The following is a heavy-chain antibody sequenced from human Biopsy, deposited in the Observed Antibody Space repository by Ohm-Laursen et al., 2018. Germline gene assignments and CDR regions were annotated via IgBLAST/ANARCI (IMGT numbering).Heavy chain of an antibody. J-gene: IGHJ4*02. CDR1: GYSISSDYR. V-gene: IGHV4-38-2*01. CDR3: ARVGSGWAPFDK. D-gene: IGHD6-19*01. CDR2: IFKDGNT. Sequence: SETLSLTWAVSGYSISSDYRWGWIRQAPRKTLEWLGNIFKDGNTHYNPSLRSRLIISIDTSKNQFSLMMTSVSGADTAVYFCARVGSGWAPFDKWGPGTLVTVSS.